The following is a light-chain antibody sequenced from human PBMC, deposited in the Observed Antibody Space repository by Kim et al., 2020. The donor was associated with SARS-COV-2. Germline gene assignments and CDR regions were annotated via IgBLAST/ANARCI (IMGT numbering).Light chain of an antibody. CDR2: QDN. J-gene: IGLJ3*02. CDR1: NVWDIY. V-gene: IGLV3-1*01. Sequence: VSPGQTVCISRSGDNVWDIYTCWYQQKPGEYPVLIICQDNKRPSGIPERVSGSNSGNTATLTIIVTQAMDEADYYCQSCDSTTAWVFGGGTQLTVL. CDR3: QSCDSTTAWV.